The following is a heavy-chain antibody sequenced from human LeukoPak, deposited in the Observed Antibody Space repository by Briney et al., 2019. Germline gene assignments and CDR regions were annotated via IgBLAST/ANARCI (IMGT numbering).Heavy chain of an antibody. CDR2: FYYSGST. D-gene: IGHD1-26*01. CDR1: GGSITSSSYY. CDR3: ARMGDSGSYPELYYYMDV. J-gene: IGHJ6*03. Sequence: SETLSLTCTVSGGSITSSSYYWGWIRQPPGKGLQWIGSFYYSGSTNYNPSLKSRVTISVDTSKNQFSLKLSSVTAADTAVYYCARMGDSGSYPELYYYMDVWGKGTTVTISS. V-gene: IGHV4-39*07.